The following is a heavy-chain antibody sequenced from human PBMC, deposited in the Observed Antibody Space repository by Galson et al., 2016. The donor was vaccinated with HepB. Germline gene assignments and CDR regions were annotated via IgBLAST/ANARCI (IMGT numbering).Heavy chain of an antibody. D-gene: IGHD3/OR15-3a*01. V-gene: IGHV3-11*01. CDR2: ISRSGDAI. CDR3: AKGHTSLDF. J-gene: IGHJ4*02. CDR1: GFSFSDSY. Sequence: SLRLSCAASGFSFSDSYMSWIRQAPGKGLDWVSYISRSGDAIDYSDSVKGRFTISRDNTKNSLYLQMNSLRAEDTAVHYCAKGHTSLDFGGQGTLVTVSS.